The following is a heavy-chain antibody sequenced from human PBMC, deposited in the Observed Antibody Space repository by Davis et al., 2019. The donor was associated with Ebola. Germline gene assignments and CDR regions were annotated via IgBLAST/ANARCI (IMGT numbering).Heavy chain of an antibody. Sequence: GESLKISCAASGFTFTNYWMSWVRQAPGKGLEWVANIKQDGSEKYYVDSVKGRFTISSDNAKNSLCLQMNSLRAEDTAVYYCARIQLWLYDAFDIWGQGTLVTVSS. D-gene: IGHD5-18*01. V-gene: IGHV3-7*03. J-gene: IGHJ3*02. CDR3: ARIQLWLYDAFDI. CDR1: GFTFTNYW. CDR2: IKQDGSEK.